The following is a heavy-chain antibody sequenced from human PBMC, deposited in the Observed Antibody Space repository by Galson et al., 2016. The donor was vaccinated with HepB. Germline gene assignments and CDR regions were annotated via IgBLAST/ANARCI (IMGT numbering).Heavy chain of an antibody. J-gene: IGHJ4*02. CDR3: ARDGGDRGSYSVGDSFDI. CDR2: IFSDGNT. CDR1: GFTYSSSY. Sequence: SLRLSCAGSGFTYSSSYMTWVRQAPGKGLEWVSIIFSDGNTLYADSVKGRFTISTDKSKHTVFLQMSNLRADDTAMYYCARDGGDRGSYSVGDSFDIWGQGMLVTVSS. V-gene: IGHV3-53*01. D-gene: IGHD1-26*01.